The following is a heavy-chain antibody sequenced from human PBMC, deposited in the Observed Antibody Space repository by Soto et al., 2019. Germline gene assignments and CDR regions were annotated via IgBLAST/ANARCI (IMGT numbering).Heavy chain of an antibody. J-gene: IGHJ5*02. CDR2: IYSSGST. Sequence: TLSLTCTVSGGSVSSGSYYWSWIRQPPGKGLAWIGYIYSSGSTHYNPSLKSRVTISVATPKNQFSLQLSSVTAADTAASHCAREKELDWFDPWGQGTLVTVSS. CDR1: GGSVSSGSYY. V-gene: IGHV4-61*01. CDR3: AREKELDWFDP. D-gene: IGHD3-3*02.